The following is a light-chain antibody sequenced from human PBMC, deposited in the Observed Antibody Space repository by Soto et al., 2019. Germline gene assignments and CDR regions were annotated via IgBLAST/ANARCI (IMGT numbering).Light chain of an antibody. J-gene: IGKJ5*01. CDR3: QEPNTLPFT. CDR1: HDISTY. Sequence: ITEAPSRLDACRVERETSTWRASHDISTYLAWYQQKPGKARKLMIYEASTLQSGVQPRFSGSRSGTELTLTISGLLIEDFATYHCQEPNTLPFTCAEGTQLEIK. CDR2: EAS. V-gene: IGKV1-9*01.